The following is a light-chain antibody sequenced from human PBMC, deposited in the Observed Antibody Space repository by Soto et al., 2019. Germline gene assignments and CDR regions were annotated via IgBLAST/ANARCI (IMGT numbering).Light chain of an antibody. Sequence: DIVMTQTPLSLSVTPGPPASISCKSSQSLLYSDGKTYLSWYLQKPGQPPHRLIYEVSNRFSGVPERFSGSGSGTDVTLRISRVEAEDFGVYYCMQSVQLPLTFGGGTTVEIK. CDR2: EVS. V-gene: IGKV2D-29*01. CDR1: QSLLYSDGKTY. J-gene: IGKJ4*01. CDR3: MQSVQLPLT.